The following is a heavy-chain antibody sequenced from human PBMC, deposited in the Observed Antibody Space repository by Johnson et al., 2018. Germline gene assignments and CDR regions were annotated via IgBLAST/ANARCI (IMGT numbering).Heavy chain of an antibody. D-gene: IGHD2-15*01. CDR3: ASEWEGCSGGRCYSGYYFYGMDV. Sequence: VQLVQSGGGLVQPGGSLIISCAASGFTFSSYSMNWVRQAPGKGLVWVSRINSDGSSTNYAASVKGRFPISRDNAKHNLYVQMNSLRAEDTAVYYWASEWEGCSGGRCYSGYYFYGMDVWGQGTTVTVSS. CDR1: GFTFSSYS. CDR2: INSDGSST. V-gene: IGHV3-74*02. J-gene: IGHJ6*02.